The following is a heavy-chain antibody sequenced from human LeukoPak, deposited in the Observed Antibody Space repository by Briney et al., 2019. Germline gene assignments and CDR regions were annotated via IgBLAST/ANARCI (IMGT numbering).Heavy chain of an antibody. CDR3: ARVPYGDYAPDY. CDR1: GFTISSYW. CDR2: IKQDGSEK. J-gene: IGHJ4*02. D-gene: IGHD4-17*01. Sequence: GGSLRLSCAASGFTISSYWMSWVRQAPGKGLEWVANIKQDGSEKYYVDSVKGRFTISRDNAKNSLYLQMNSPRAEDTAVYYCARVPYGDYAPDYWGQGTLVTVSS. V-gene: IGHV3-7*03.